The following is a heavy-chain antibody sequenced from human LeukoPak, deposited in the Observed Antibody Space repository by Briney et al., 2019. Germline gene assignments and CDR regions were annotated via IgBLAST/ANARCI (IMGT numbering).Heavy chain of an antibody. J-gene: IGHJ3*02. CDR2: IIPMFGVA. CDR1: GGTFSNYA. CDR3: ARARAFDI. V-gene: IGHV1-69*10. Sequence: SVKVSCKASGGTFSNYAISWVRQAPGQGLEWMGGIIPMFGVANYAQKFQGRVTITADKSTSIAYMELSSLRSDDTAVYYCARARAFDIWGQGTMVTVSS.